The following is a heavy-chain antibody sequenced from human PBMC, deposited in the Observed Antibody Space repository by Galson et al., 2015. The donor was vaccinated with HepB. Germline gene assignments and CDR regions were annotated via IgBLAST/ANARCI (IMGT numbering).Heavy chain of an antibody. V-gene: IGHV1-3*01. Sequence: SVKVSCKASGYTFTSYAMHWVRQAPGQRLEWMGWINAGNGNTKYSQKFQGRVTITRDTSASTAYMELSSPRSEDTAVYYCARETRYFDWFSGDYYYYGMDVWGQGTTVTVSS. CDR3: ARETRYFDWFSGDYYYYGMDV. CDR2: INAGNGNT. J-gene: IGHJ6*02. CDR1: GYTFTSYA. D-gene: IGHD3-9*01.